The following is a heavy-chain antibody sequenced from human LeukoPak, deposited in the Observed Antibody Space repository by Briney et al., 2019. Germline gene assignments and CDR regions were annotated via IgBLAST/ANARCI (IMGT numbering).Heavy chain of an antibody. Sequence: PGGSLRLSCAASGFTFSSYAMHWVRQAPGKGLEWVAVISYDGSNKYYADSVKGRFTISRDNSKNTLYLQMNSLRAEDTAVYYRARTFWSGYLKGSYFDYWGQGTLVTVSS. V-gene: IGHV3-30-3*01. J-gene: IGHJ4*02. D-gene: IGHD3-3*01. CDR2: ISYDGSNK. CDR1: GFTFSSYA. CDR3: ARTFWSGYLKGSYFDY.